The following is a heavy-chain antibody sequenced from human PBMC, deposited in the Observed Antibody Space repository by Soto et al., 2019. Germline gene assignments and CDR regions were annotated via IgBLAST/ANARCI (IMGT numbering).Heavy chain of an antibody. Sequence: QVHLEQWSAGLLRPSETLSLTCAIYGASLGGFHWTWLRQAPGKGLEWIGELIHGGSTNYNPSLKSRVTFSLDTSKKQFSLHLMSVTAADTAVYYSARSPLGYDYVRQTWREVGDSFDIWGRGTLVTVSS. CDR1: GASLGGFH. CDR2: LIHGGST. J-gene: IGHJ3*02. CDR3: ARSPLGYDYVRQTWREVGDSFDI. V-gene: IGHV4-34*02. D-gene: IGHD3-16*01.